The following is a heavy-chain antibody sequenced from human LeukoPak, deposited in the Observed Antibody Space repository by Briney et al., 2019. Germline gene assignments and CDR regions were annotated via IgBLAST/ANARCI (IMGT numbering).Heavy chain of an antibody. D-gene: IGHD1-1*01. Sequence: GGSLRLSCAASGFTFSSYGMHWVRQAPGKGLEWVAVISYDGSNKYYADSVKGRFTISRDNSKNTLYLQMNSLRAEDTAVYYCAKRWTGTTIGQQDYWGQGTLVTVPS. CDR2: ISYDGSNK. V-gene: IGHV3-30*18. CDR3: AKRWTGTTIGQQDY. CDR1: GFTFSSYG. J-gene: IGHJ4*02.